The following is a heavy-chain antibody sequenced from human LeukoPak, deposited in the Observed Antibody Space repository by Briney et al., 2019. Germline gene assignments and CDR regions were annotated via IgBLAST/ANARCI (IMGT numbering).Heavy chain of an antibody. D-gene: IGHD2/OR15-2a*01. CDR2: IYYSGST. J-gene: IGHJ2*01. Sequence: TSETLSLTCTVSGGSISSYYWSWIRQPPGKGLEWIGYIYYSGSTNYNPPLKSRVTISVDTSKNQFSLKLSSVTAADTAVYYCAREKYSRRYFDLWGRGTLVTVSS. CDR3: AREKYSRRYFDL. CDR1: GGSISSYY. V-gene: IGHV4-59*01.